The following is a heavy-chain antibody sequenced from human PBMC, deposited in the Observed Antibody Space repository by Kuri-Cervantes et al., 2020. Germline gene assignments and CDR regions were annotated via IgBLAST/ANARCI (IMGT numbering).Heavy chain of an antibody. V-gene: IGHV3-30*18. Sequence: GESLKISCAASGFTFSSYGMHWVRQAPGKGLEWVAVISYDGSNKYYADSVKGRFTISRDNSKNTLYLQMNSLRAEDTAVYYCAKDLMVVAAPIYYYYYGMDVWGQGTTVTVSS. CDR2: ISYDGSNK. J-gene: IGHJ6*02. D-gene: IGHD2-15*01. CDR1: GFTFSSYG. CDR3: AKDLMVVAAPIYYYYYGMDV.